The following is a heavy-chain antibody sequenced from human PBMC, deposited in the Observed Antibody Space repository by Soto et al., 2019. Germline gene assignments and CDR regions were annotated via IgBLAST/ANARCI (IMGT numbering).Heavy chain of an antibody. Sequence: GGALRLPFAASAFTFSNAWMNWVCQAPGKELKWVGRIKNKTNGGTTDYDAPVKGRFTISRDDSKNTLYLQMNSLKTEDTAVYYCITDRGTYYYDSSGYCPPYYYYGMDVWGQGTTVTVSS. V-gene: IGHV3-15*07. CDR1: AFTFSNAW. D-gene: IGHD3-22*01. CDR3: ITDRGTYYYDSSGYCPPYYYYGMDV. J-gene: IGHJ6*02. CDR2: IKNKTNGGTT.